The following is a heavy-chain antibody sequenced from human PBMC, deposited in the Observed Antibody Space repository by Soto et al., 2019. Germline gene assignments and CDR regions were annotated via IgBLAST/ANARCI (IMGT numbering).Heavy chain of an antibody. V-gene: IGHV4-30-4*01. J-gene: IGHJ5*02. CDR1: GGSISSGDYY. Sequence: SETLSLTCTVSGGSISSGDYYWSWIRQPPGKGLEWIGYIYYSGSTYYNPSLKSRVTISVDTSKNQFSLKLSSVTAADTAVYYCARDGYYYGSGTYYMRWFDPWGQGTLVTVSS. CDR2: IYYSGST. D-gene: IGHD3-10*01. CDR3: ARDGYYYGSGTYYMRWFDP.